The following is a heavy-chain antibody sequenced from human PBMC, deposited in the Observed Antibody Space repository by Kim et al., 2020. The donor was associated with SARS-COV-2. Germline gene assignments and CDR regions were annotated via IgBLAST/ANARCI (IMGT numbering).Heavy chain of an antibody. CDR2: ISSSGSLV. CDR1: GFTFSDYY. CDR3: ARGGVTRRYWFDP. Sequence: GGSLRLSCAASGFTFSDYYMNWIRQAPGKGLEWLLYISSSGSLVYYADSVKGRFTISRDNAKNSLYLQMNSLRAEDTAVYYCARGGVTRRYWFDPWGQGTLVTVSS. V-gene: IGHV3-11*04. D-gene: IGHD2-21*02. J-gene: IGHJ5*02.